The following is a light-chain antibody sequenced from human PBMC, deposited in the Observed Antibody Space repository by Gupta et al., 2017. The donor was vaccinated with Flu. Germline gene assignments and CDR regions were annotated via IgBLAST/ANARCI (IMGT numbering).Light chain of an antibody. V-gene: IGKV3D-15*01. CDR3: QQYKDWPLS. J-gene: IGKJ4*01. CDR2: GAS. CDR1: QTVTRD. Sequence: IVMTQSPATLSLSPGDSATLSCRASQTVTRDLAWYQQKPGQAPRLLMYGASTRAIGIPARFSGSGSGTEFTLTVTSLQSEDFAVYYCQQYKDWPLSFGGGTRVAIK.